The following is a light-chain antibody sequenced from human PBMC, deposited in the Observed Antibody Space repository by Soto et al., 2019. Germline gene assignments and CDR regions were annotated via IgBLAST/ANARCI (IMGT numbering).Light chain of an antibody. CDR1: SSDVGSYNL. J-gene: IGLJ1*01. Sequence: QSVLTQPASVSGSPGQSITISCTGTSSDVGSYNLVSWYQQHPGQAPKVIIYEVAQRPSGVPDRFSGSKSGNTASLTVSGLQAEDEADYYCSSFGGSSVFGTGTKLTVL. CDR3: SSFGGSSV. V-gene: IGLV2-23*02. CDR2: EVA.